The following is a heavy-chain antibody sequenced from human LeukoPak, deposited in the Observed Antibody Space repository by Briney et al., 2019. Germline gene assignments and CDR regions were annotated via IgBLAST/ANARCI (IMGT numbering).Heavy chain of an antibody. V-gene: IGHV1-2*02. D-gene: IGHD6-19*01. CDR3: ARQEWMGNIPRFDP. CDR1: GYIFTDYY. J-gene: IGHJ5*02. Sequence: ASVKVSCKASGYIFTDYYMHWVRQAPGQGLEWMGWINPNSGGTKYAQKFQGRVTMTRDTSISTAYMELSSLRSDDTAMYFCARQEWMGNIPRFDPWGQGTLVTVSS. CDR2: INPNSGGT.